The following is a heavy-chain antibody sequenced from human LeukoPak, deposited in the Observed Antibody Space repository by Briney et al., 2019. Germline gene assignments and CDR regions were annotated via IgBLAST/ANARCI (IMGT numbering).Heavy chain of an antibody. V-gene: IGHV4-59*11. D-gene: IGHD3-10*01. CDR3: ARGGGYGSGSKFDY. Sequence: SETLSLTCTVSGGSISSHYWSWIRQPPGKGLEWIGYIYYSGNTNYNPSLKSRVTISVDTSKNQFSLKLSSVTAADTAVYYCARGGGYGSGSKFDYWGQGTLVTVSS. CDR2: IYYSGNT. CDR1: GGSISSHY. J-gene: IGHJ4*02.